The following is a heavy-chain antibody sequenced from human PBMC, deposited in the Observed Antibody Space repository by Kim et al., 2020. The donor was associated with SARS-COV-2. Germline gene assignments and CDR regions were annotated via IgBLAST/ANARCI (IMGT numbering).Heavy chain of an antibody. CDR3: AKDLVVAAAAEGGVDY. CDR2: ISGSGGST. J-gene: IGHJ4*02. V-gene: IGHV3-23*01. CDR1: GFTFSSYA. D-gene: IGHD6-13*01. Sequence: GGSLRLSCAASGFTFSSYAMSWVRQAPGKGLEWVSAISGSGGSTYYADSVKGRFTISRDNSKNTLYLQMNSLRAEDTAVYYCAKDLVVAAAAEGGVDYWGQGTLVTVSS.